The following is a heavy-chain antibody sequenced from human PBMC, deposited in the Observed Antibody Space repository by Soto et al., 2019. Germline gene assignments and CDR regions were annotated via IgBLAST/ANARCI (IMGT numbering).Heavy chain of an antibody. CDR2: INAGNGNT. V-gene: IGHV1-3*01. J-gene: IGHJ4*02. Sequence: ASVKVSCKASGYTFTSYAMHWVRQAPGQRLEWMGWINAGNGNTKYSQKFQGRVTITRDTSASTAYMELSSLRSEDTAAYYCARDWHGLVFFPYGSGSYLSAYDYWGQGTLVTVSS. CDR1: GYTFTSYA. CDR3: ARDWHGLVFFPYGSGSYLSAYDY. D-gene: IGHD3-10*01.